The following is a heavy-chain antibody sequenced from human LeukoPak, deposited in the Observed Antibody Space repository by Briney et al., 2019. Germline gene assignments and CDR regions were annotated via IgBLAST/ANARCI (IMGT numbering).Heavy chain of an antibody. D-gene: IGHD6-19*01. CDR2: ISGSGGST. CDR1: GFTFSSYA. J-gene: IGHJ4*02. CDR3: ARGRSGWFDY. Sequence: GGSLRLSCAASGFTFSSYAMSWVRQAPGKGLEWVSVISGSGGSTYYADSVKGRFTISRDNSKNTLYLQMNSLRAEDTAVYYCARGRSGWFDYWGQGTLVTVSS. V-gene: IGHV3-23*01.